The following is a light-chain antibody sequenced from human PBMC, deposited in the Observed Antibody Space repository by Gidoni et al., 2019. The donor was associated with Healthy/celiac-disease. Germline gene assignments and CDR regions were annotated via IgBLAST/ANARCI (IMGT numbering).Light chain of an antibody. V-gene: IGLV3-10*01. Sequence: SYELTQPPSVSVSPGQTARITCSGDALPKKYPYWYQQKSGQAPVLVIYEDSKRPSGIPERFSGSSSGTMATLTISGAQVEDEADYYCYSTDSSGNHRIWVFGGGTKLTVL. J-gene: IGLJ3*02. CDR3: YSTDSSGNHRIWV. CDR2: EDS. CDR1: ALPKKY.